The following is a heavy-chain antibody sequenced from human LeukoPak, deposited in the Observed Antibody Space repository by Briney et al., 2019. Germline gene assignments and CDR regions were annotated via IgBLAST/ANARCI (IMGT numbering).Heavy chain of an antibody. J-gene: IGHJ4*02. D-gene: IGHD4-11*01. CDR1: GFTFSSHW. CDR2: INGDGSNT. CDR3: ARDRGYSNFDY. Sequence: GGSLRLSCAASGFTFSSHWMHWVRQAPGKGLVWVSRINGDGSNTTYADSVKGRFTISRDNAQDSLYLQMNSLRAEDTAVYYCARDRGYSNFDYWGQGTLLTVSS. V-gene: IGHV3-74*03.